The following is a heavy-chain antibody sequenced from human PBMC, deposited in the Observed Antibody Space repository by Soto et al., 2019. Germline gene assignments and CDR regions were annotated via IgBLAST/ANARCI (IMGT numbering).Heavy chain of an antibody. Sequence: EVQLVESGGGLVQPGGSLRLSCAASGFTFSWYWMGWVRQTPGQGREWVANIMTDGSEKYYVDSVEGRFTISRDNAKNLLFLQMNSLRGEDTGVYYCVRDDDEGWYCSGRRPGDDYWGQGTLIIVSS. CDR1: GFTFSWYW. CDR2: IMTDGSEK. CDR3: VRDDDEGWYCSGRRPGDDY. D-gene: IGHD3-10*01. V-gene: IGHV3-7*01. J-gene: IGHJ4*02.